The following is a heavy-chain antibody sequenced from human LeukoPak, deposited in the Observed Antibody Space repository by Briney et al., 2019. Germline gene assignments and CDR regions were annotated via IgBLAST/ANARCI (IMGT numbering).Heavy chain of an antibody. CDR1: GGTFSSYA. CDR3: ARDFRTYCSSTSCHVNNWFDP. Sequence: ASVKVSCKASGGTFSSYAISWVRQAPGQGLEWMGGIIPIFGTANYAQKFQGRVTITADESTSTAYMELSSLRSEDTAVYYCARDFRTYCSSTSCHVNNWFDPWGQGTLVTVSS. CDR2: IIPIFGTA. J-gene: IGHJ5*02. D-gene: IGHD2-2*01. V-gene: IGHV1-69*13.